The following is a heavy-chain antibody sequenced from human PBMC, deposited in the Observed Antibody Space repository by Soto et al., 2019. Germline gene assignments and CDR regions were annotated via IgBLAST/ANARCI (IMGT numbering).Heavy chain of an antibody. CDR2: IKSKTDGGTT. V-gene: IGHV3-15*07. Sequence: GGSLRLSCAASGFTISNAWMNWVRQAPGKGLEWVGRIKSKTDGGTTDYAAPVKGRFTISRDDSKNTLYLQMNSLKTEDTAVYYCTTDGYDNPHPLDYWGQGTLVTVSS. CDR3: TTDGYDNPHPLDY. J-gene: IGHJ4*02. CDR1: GFTISNAW. D-gene: IGHD3-9*01.